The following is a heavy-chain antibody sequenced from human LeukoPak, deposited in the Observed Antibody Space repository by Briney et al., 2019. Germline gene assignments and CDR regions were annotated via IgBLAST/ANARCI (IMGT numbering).Heavy chain of an antibody. CDR3: AKFLAVIAARDSLYFQH. D-gene: IGHD6-6*01. Sequence: GGSLRLSCAASGFTFSSYGMHWVRQAPGKGLEWVAVISYDGSNKYYADSVKGRFTISRDNSKNTLYLQMNSLRGEDTAVYYCAKFLAVIAARDSLYFQHWGQGTLVTVSS. V-gene: IGHV3-30*18. CDR2: ISYDGSNK. J-gene: IGHJ1*01. CDR1: GFTFSSYG.